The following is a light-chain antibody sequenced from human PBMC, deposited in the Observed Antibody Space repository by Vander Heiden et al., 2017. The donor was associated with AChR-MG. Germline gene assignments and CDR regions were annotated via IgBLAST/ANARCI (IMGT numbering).Light chain of an antibody. V-gene: IGKV3-15*01. J-gene: IGKJ2*01. Sequence: EIVMTQSPATLSVSPGERATLSCRASQSVSSNLAWYQLKPGQAPRLLIYGASTRATGIPARFSGSGSGTEFALTISNLQSEDFAVYYCQQYNNGPPMYIFGQGTKLEIK. CDR1: QSVSSN. CDR3: QQYNNGPPMYI. CDR2: GAS.